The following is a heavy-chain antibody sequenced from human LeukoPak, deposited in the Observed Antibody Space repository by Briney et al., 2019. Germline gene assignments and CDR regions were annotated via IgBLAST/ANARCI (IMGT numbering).Heavy chain of an antibody. V-gene: IGHV1-2*06. CDR3: ARRGYSNYYFDY. CDR1: GCTFTGYF. D-gene: IGHD4-11*01. CDR2: INPNSGGT. Sequence: GASVKVSCKASGCTFTGYFTHWVRQAPGQGLEWMGRINPNSGGTNYAQKFQGRVTMTRDTSISTAYMELSRLRSDDTAVYYCARRGYSNYYFDYWGQGTLVTVSS. J-gene: IGHJ4*02.